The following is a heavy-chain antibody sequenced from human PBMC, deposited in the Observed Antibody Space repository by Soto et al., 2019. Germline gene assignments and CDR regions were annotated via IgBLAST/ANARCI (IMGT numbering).Heavy chain of an antibody. D-gene: IGHD6-19*01. CDR1: GGTFSSYA. V-gene: IGHV1-69*13. Sequence: SVELSCKASGGTFSSYAISWVRQAPGQGLEWMGGIIPIFGTANYAQKFQGRVTITADESTSTAYMELSSLRSEDTAVYYCARVGYSSGWYGQYYYGMDVWGQGTTVTVSS. CDR2: IIPIFGTA. CDR3: ARVGYSSGWYGQYYYGMDV. J-gene: IGHJ6*02.